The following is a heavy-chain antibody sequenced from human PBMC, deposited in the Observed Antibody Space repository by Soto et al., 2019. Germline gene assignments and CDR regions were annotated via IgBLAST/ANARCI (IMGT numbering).Heavy chain of an antibody. J-gene: IGHJ5*02. V-gene: IGHV3-30*03. CDR2: ISDDGSNK. Sequence: QVQLVESGGGVVQPGRSLRLSCAASGFTFSSYGMHWVRQATGKWLEWVAVISDDGSNKYYADSVKGRFTISRANSKNALYRQLISLRADDTAVYYCAHQCGSTSCFSGGLEHWGQGTLVSVSS. CDR1: GFTFSSYG. CDR3: AHQCGSTSCFSGGLEH. D-gene: IGHD2-2*01.